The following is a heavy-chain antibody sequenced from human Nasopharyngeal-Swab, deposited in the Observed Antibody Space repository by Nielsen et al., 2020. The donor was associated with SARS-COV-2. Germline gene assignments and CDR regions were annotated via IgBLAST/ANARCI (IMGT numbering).Heavy chain of an antibody. CDR2: INANSGGI. V-gene: IGHV1-2*02. Sequence: ASVKVSCKASGYTFTAYYMHWVRQAPGQGLEWMGWINANSGGIKYAQKFQGRVTITADKSTSTAYMELSSLRSEDTAVYYCAREGVGATGRSDYWGQGTLVTVSS. J-gene: IGHJ4*02. D-gene: IGHD1-26*01. CDR3: AREGVGATGRSDY. CDR1: GYTFTAYY.